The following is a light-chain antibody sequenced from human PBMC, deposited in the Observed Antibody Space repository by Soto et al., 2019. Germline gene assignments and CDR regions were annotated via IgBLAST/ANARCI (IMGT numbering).Light chain of an antibody. CDR2: DAS. CDR3: HQYGSSPST. J-gene: IGKJ1*01. Sequence: EIVLTQSPGTLSLSPGERATLSCRASQSVSNYLAWYQQKPGQAPRLLIYDASNRATGIPARFSGSGSGTDFTLTITRLEPEDFAVYYCHQYGSSPSTFGQGTKVDIK. V-gene: IGKV3-20*01. CDR1: QSVSNY.